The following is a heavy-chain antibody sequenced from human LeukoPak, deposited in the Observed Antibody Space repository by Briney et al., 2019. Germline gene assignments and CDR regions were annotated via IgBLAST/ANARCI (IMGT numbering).Heavy chain of an antibody. D-gene: IGHD6-13*01. Sequence: GGSLRLSCAASGFTFRSYGMSWVRQAPGKGLEWVSSISSSSSYIYYADSVKGRFTISRDNAKNSLYLQMNSLRAEDTAVYYCARESSRASDYWGQGTLVTVSS. CDR1: GFTFRSYG. CDR2: ISSSSSYI. J-gene: IGHJ4*02. V-gene: IGHV3-21*01. CDR3: ARESSRASDY.